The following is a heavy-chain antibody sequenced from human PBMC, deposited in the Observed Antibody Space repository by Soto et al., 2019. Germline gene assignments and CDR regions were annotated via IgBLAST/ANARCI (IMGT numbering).Heavy chain of an antibody. Sequence: VKVSCKASGYTFTGYYRNWVRQDPGQGLEGMGWIDPNSGGTNYAQKSQGLVTMTTDTPISTAYMELSRLRSDDTAVYYCASDCTSRCITASGTYYYYGVDVWGQGTTVTVSS. J-gene: IGHJ6*02. D-gene: IGHD6-13*01. CDR1: GYTFTGYY. CDR3: ASDCTSRCITASGTYYYYGVDV. V-gene: IGHV1-2*02. CDR2: IDPNSGGT.